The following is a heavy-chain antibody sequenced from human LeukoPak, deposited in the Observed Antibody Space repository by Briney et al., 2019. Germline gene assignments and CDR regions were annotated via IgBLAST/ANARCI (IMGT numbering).Heavy chain of an antibody. Sequence: SGGSLRLSCAASGFTFSSYAMSWVRQAPGKGLEWVSAISGSGGSTYCADSVKGRFTISRDNSKNTLYLQMNSLRAEDTAVYYCAKKVYYDSSGYIDYWGQGTLVTVSS. V-gene: IGHV3-23*01. CDR1: GFTFSSYA. CDR3: AKKVYYDSSGYIDY. CDR2: ISGSGGST. J-gene: IGHJ4*02. D-gene: IGHD3-22*01.